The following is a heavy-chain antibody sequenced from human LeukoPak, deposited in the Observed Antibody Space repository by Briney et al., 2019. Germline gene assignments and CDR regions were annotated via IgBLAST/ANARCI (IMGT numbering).Heavy chain of an antibody. Sequence: GRSLRLSCAASGFTFSSYGMHWVRQAPGKGLEWVAVISYDGSNKYYADSVKGRFTISRDNSKNTLYLQMNSLRAEDTAVYYCAKAVDIVVVPAAIYFDYWGQGTLVTVSS. CDR3: AKAVDIVVVPAAIYFDY. D-gene: IGHD2-2*03. CDR2: ISYDGSNK. J-gene: IGHJ4*02. CDR1: GFTFSSYG. V-gene: IGHV3-30*18.